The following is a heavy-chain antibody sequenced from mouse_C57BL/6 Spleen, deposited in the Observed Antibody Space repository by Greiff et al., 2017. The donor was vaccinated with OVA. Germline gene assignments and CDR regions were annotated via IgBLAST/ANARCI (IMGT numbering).Heavy chain of an antibody. Sequence: QVQLQQSGAELARPGASVKLSCKASGYTFTSYGISWVKQRTGQGLEWIGEIYPRSGNTYYNEKFKGKATLTADKSSSTAYMELRSLTSEDSAVYFCAMGTSGDYWGQGTTLTVSS. J-gene: IGHJ2*01. CDR1: GYTFTSYG. CDR2: IYPRSGNT. V-gene: IGHV1-81*01. D-gene: IGHD3-1*01. CDR3: AMGTSGDY.